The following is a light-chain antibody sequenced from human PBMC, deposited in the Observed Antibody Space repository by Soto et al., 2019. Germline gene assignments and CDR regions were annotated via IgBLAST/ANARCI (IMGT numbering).Light chain of an antibody. CDR2: LNSDGSH. CDR3: QTWVTGIVV. Sequence: QSVLTQSPSASASLGASVKLTCTLSSGHSSYAIAWHQQQPEKGPRYLMKLNSDGSHSKGDGIPDRFSGSSSGAERYLTISSLQSEDEADYYCQTWVTGIVVSGGGTKLTVL. J-gene: IGLJ2*01. CDR1: SGHSSYA. V-gene: IGLV4-69*01.